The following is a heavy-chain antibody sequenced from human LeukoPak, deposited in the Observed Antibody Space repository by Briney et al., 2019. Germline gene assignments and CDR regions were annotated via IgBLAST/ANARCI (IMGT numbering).Heavy chain of an antibody. CDR1: GYTFTGYY. D-gene: IGHD5-24*01. CDR3: ARADGYNLGDF. J-gene: IGHJ4*02. CDR2: INPNTGST. V-gene: IGHV1-2*02. Sequence: ASVKVSCKASGYTFTGYYLHWVRQAPGQGLEYMGWINPNTGSTNYVQKFQGRVTMTRDTSISTGYMELSSLRSDDTALYYCARADGYNLGDFWGQGTQVTVSS.